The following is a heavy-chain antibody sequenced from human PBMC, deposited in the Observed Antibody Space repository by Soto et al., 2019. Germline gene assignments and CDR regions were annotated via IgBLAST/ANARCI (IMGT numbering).Heavy chain of an antibody. Sequence: PSETLSLTCTISGDSVSSGSYYRSWIRQAPGKGLEWIGYIQSSGNTNYNPSLKSRVTISINTSKNQFSLNLTSVTAADTAVYYCARTNSRGHWAAWYWGQGTLVTVSS. CDR2: IQSSGNT. CDR3: ARTNSRGHWAAWY. V-gene: IGHV4-61*01. J-gene: IGHJ4*02. D-gene: IGHD3-22*01. CDR1: GDSVSSGSYY.